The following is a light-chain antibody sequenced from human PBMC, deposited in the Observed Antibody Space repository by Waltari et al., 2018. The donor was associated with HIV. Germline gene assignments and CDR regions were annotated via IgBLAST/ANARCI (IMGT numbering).Light chain of an antibody. CDR3: QRYSTSPPYT. V-gene: IGKV3-20*01. CDR2: GAS. CDR1: QSIDGSY. Sequence: EIVLTQPPGTLSLSPGESATLSSRASQSIDGSYLAWYKQKPGQPPSCLIYGASSRAAGTPDRFSGSGSGTEFTLTISRLAPEDFAVYYCQRYSTSPPYTFGQGTKLENK. J-gene: IGKJ2*01.